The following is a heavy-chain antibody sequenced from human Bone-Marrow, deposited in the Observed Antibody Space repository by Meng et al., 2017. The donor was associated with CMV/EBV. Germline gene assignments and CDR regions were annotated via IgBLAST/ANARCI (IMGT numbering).Heavy chain of an antibody. CDR2: IRYDGSNI. CDR1: GLTFNAYG. D-gene: IGHD3-10*01. J-gene: IGHJ4*02. V-gene: IGHV3-30*02. Sequence: GGSLSLSCAASGLTFNAYGMHWVRQAPGKGLEWVAVIRYDGSNIYYADSVKGRFTISRDNSKNTLYLQMNSLRAEDTAVYYCAKYQMCFYGSFYEYYFDYWGQGTLVTVYS. CDR3: AKYQMCFYGSFYEYYFDY.